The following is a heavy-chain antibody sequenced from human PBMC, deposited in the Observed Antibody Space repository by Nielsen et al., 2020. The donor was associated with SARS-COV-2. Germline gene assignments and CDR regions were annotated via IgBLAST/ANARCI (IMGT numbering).Heavy chain of an antibody. CDR3: ARVLAALDYYYYGMDV. D-gene: IGHD6-6*01. CDR1: GGSVSSGSYY. J-gene: IGHJ6*02. V-gene: IGHV4-61*01. Sequence: SETLSLTCTVSGGSVSSGSYYWSWIRQPPGKGLEWIGYIYHSGSTNYNPSLKSRVTISVDTSKNQFSLKLSSVTAADTAVYYCARVLAALDYYYYGMDVWGQGTTVTVSS. CDR2: IYHSGST.